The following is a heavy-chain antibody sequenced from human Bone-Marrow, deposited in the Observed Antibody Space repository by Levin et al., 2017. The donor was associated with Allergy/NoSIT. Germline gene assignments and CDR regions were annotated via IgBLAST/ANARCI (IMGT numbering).Heavy chain of an antibody. D-gene: IGHD3-22*01. CDR1: GYTFTSYA. CDR2: INAGNGNT. J-gene: IGHJ4*02. V-gene: IGHV1-3*01. Sequence: ASVKVSCKASGYTFTSYAMHWVRQAPGQRLEWMGWINAGNGNTKYSQKFQGRVTITRDTSASTAYMELSSLRSEDTAVYYCARGPSPIPTYYYDSSGYYYPLGDYWGQGTLVTVSS. CDR3: ARGPSPIPTYYYDSSGYYYPLGDY.